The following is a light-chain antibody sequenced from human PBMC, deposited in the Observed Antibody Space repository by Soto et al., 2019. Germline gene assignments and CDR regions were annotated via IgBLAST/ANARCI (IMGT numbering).Light chain of an antibody. J-gene: IGKJ4*01. Sequence: EIVLTQSPGTLSLSPGERATLSCRASQSVSSSYLAWYQQKPGQAPRRLIYGASSRATGIPDRFSGSGSGTDFTLTISSLEPEDFAVYYCQQYGSSLTLGGGTKVEIK. CDR1: QSVSSSY. CDR3: QQYGSSLT. CDR2: GAS. V-gene: IGKV3-20*01.